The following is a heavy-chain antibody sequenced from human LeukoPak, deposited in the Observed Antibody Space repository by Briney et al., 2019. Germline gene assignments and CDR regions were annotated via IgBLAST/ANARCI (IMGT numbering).Heavy chain of an antibody. J-gene: IGHJ5*02. V-gene: IGHV4-59*02. Sequence: GSLRLSCAASGFTVSSNYMNWIRQPPGKGLEWIGNVYYTGDTHYNPSLESRVTISVDRSKNQFSLKLSSVTAADTAVYYCARDAQYCSNGVCENWFDPWGQGTLVTVSS. D-gene: IGHD2-8*01. CDR3: ARDAQYCSNGVCENWFDP. CDR1: GFTVSSNY. CDR2: VYYTGDT.